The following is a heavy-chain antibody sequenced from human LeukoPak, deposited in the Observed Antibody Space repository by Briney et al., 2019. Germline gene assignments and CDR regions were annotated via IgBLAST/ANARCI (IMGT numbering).Heavy chain of an antibody. CDR1: GGSFSGYY. CDR3: ARSKWELILCFDL. CDR2: INHSGST. D-gene: IGHD1-26*01. V-gene: IGHV4-34*01. Sequence: KPSETLSLTCAVYGGSFSGYYWSWIRQPPGKGLEWIGEINHSGSTNYNLSLKSRVTISVDTSKNQFSLKLSSVTAADTAVYYCARSKWELILCFDLWGRGTLVTVSS. J-gene: IGHJ2*01.